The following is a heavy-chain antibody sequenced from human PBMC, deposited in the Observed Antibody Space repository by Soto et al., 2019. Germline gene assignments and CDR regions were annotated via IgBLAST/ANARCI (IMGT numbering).Heavy chain of an antibody. D-gene: IGHD3-22*01. CDR2: IYPGDSDT. J-gene: IGHJ4*02. V-gene: IGHV5-51*01. CDR1: GYSFTSYW. CDR3: ARPYWAYDSSGYRDY. Sequence: PGESLKISCKGSGYSFTSYWIGWVRQMPGKGLEWMGIIYPGDSDTRYSPSFQGQVTISADKSISTAYLQWSSLKASDTAMYYCARPYWAYDSSGYRDYWGQGTLVTVSS.